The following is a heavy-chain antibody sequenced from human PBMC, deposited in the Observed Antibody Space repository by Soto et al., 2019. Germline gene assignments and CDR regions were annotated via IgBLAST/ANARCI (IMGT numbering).Heavy chain of an antibody. Sequence: GGSLRLSCAAPGFTFSSYGMHWVRQAPGKGLEWVAVISYDGSNKYYADSVKGRFTISRDNSKNTLYLQMNSLRAEDTAVYYCAKAGTGPNSYYYYGMDVWGQGTTVTVSS. J-gene: IGHJ6*02. CDR3: AKAGTGPNSYYYYGMDV. V-gene: IGHV3-30*18. CDR2: ISYDGSNK. D-gene: IGHD1-1*01. CDR1: GFTFSSYG.